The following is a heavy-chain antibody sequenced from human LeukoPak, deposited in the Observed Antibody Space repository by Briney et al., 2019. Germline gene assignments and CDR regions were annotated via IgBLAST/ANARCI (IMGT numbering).Heavy chain of an antibody. CDR3: ARDAWTTLRAFDI. V-gene: IGHV4-59*12. CDR1: GGSISSYY. CDR2: IYYSGST. D-gene: IGHD4-17*01. J-gene: IGHJ3*02. Sequence: PSETLSLTCTVSGGSISSYYWSWIRQPPGKGLGWIGYIYYSGSTNYNPSLKSRVTISVDTSKNQFSLKLSSVTAADTAVYYCARDAWTTLRAFDIWGQGTMVTVSS.